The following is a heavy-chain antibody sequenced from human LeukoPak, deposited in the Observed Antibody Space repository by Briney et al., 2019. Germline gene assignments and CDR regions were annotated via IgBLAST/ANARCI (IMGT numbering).Heavy chain of an antibody. D-gene: IGHD6-6*01. CDR3: ARVFETSIAALRGDAFDI. CDR2: INHSGST. J-gene: IGHJ3*02. V-gene: IGHV4-34*01. Sequence: SETLSLTCAVYGGSFSGYYWSWIRQPPGKGLEWIGEINHSGSTNYNPSLKSRVTISVDTSKNQFSLKLSSVTAADTAVYYCARVFETSIAALRGDAFDIWGQGTMVTVSS. CDR1: GGSFSGYY.